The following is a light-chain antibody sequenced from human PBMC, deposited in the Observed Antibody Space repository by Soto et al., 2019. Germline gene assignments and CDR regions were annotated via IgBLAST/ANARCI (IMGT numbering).Light chain of an antibody. Sequence: DIQMTQSPSTLSGSVGDRVTITCRASQTISSWLAWYQQKPGKAPKVLIYKASTLKSGVPSRFSGSGSGTELTITISSLQPDDFETYYCQHYNSYSEAFGQGTKVDIK. CDR1: QTISSW. J-gene: IGKJ1*01. V-gene: IGKV1-5*03. CDR3: QHYNSYSEA. CDR2: KAS.